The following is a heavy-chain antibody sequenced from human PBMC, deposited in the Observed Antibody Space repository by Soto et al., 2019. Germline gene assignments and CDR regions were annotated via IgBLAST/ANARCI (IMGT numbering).Heavy chain of an antibody. Sequence: EVQLVESGGGLVQPGGSLRLSCADSGFTFSSYEMNWVRQAPGKGLEWVSYISSSGSTIYYADSVKGRFTICRDNAKNSLDLQMNSLRAEDTAVYYCARATESEYSPVLRAGYGMDVWCQGTTVTVSS. CDR3: ARATESEYSPVLRAGYGMDV. V-gene: IGHV3-48*03. J-gene: IGHJ6*02. CDR2: ISSSGSTI. D-gene: IGHD6-6*01. CDR1: GFTFSSYE.